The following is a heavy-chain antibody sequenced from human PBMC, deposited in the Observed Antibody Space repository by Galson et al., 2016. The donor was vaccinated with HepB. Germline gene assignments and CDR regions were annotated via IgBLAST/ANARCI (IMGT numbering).Heavy chain of an antibody. CDR2: IRYTT. CDR1: RPFLFSDNY. V-gene: IGHV3-72*01. Sequence: SLRLSCAVSRPFLFSDNYMDWVRQAPGQGLEWIGRIRYTTEYAASVKGRFTISRDDSTNSLFLQMNGLTTGDTAVYYCVSASALGVPVAADFWGQGIRVTVSS. CDR3: VSASALGVPVAADF. D-gene: IGHD6-19*01. J-gene: IGHJ4*02.